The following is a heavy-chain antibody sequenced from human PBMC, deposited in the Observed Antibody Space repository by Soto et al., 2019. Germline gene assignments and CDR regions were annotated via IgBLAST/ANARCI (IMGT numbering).Heavy chain of an antibody. CDR3: ARVARGYSYSYFDY. Sequence: SETLSLTCTVSGGSISSSGYFWGWLRQPPGKGLEWIGSIYYSGSTYYNPSLKSRVTISVDTSKNQFSLKLRSVTAADTAVYYCARVARGYSYSYFDYWGQGTLVTIS. V-gene: IGHV4-39*01. CDR1: GGSISSSGYF. J-gene: IGHJ4*02. CDR2: IYYSGST. D-gene: IGHD5-18*01.